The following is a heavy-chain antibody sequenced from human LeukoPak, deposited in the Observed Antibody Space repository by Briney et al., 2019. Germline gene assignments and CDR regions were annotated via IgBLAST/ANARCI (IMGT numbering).Heavy chain of an antibody. Sequence: ASVKVSCKASGFTFTAYYMHWVRQAPGQGLEWMGWINPNSGGTNYAQKFRGRVTMTRDTSISTAYMELSRLRSDDTAVYYCARGPHWDPHFDYWGQGTLVTVSS. D-gene: IGHD7-27*01. CDR3: ARGPHWDPHFDY. V-gene: IGHV1-2*02. CDR1: GFTFTAYY. CDR2: INPNSGGT. J-gene: IGHJ4*02.